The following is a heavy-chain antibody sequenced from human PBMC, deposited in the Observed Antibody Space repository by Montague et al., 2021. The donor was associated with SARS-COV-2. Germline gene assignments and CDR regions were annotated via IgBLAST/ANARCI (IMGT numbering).Heavy chain of an antibody. CDR3: AHKLYGINRRWFDP. J-gene: IGHJ5*02. CDR1: GFSLTTRGVG. V-gene: IGHV2-5*02. CDR2: XXWDDAK. D-gene: IGHD1-14*01. Sequence: PAPVKPTQTLTLTCTFSGFSLTTRGVGVGWIRQPPGKALEWLALXXWDDAKHYSPSLKSRLTITKDTSKNQVVLTMTNMDPVDTATYYCAHKLYGINRRWFDPWGQGTLVTVSS.